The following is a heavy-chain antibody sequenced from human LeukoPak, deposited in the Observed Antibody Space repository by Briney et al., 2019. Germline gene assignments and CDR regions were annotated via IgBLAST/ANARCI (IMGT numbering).Heavy chain of an antibody. CDR1: GGSISSYY. Sequence: SETLSLTCTVSGGSISSYYWSWIRQPPGKGLEWIGYIYYSGSTNYNPSLKSRVTISVDTSKNQFSLELSSVTAADTAVYYCASSGFAMAHNWFDPWGQGTLVTVSS. D-gene: IGHD5-18*01. V-gene: IGHV4-59*01. CDR2: IYYSGST. CDR3: ASSGFAMAHNWFDP. J-gene: IGHJ5*02.